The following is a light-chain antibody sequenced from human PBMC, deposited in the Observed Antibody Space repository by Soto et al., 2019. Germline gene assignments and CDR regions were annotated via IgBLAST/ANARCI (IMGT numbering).Light chain of an antibody. Sequence: QSVLTQPASVSGSPGQSITISCTGTSSDVGSYNLVSWYQQHPGKAPKLMIYEGSKRPSGVSNRFSGSKSGNTASLTISGLQAEDEAHYYCCSYAGSPPYVFGTGTKVTVL. CDR3: CSYAGSPPYV. J-gene: IGLJ1*01. CDR2: EGS. CDR1: SSDVGSYNL. V-gene: IGLV2-23*01.